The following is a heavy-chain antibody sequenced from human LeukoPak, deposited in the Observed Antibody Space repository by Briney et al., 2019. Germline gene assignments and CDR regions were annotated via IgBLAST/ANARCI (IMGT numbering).Heavy chain of an antibody. CDR2: TNSDGSGT. D-gene: IGHD6-13*01. CDR1: GFTFNTYW. V-gene: IGHV3-74*01. J-gene: IGHJ4*02. Sequence: GGSLRLSSAASGFTFNTYWMHWVRQAPGKGLVRVSRTNSDGSGTRYADSVKGRFTISRDNAKNTLYLQMNSLRAEDTAVYYCARDSVAASGDFDYWGQGTLVTVSS. CDR3: ARDSVAASGDFDY.